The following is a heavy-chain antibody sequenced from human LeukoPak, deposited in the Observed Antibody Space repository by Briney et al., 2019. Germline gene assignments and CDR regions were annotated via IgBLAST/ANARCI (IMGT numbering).Heavy chain of an antibody. CDR1: GFTFSSFA. V-gene: IGHV3-23*01. Sequence: GGSLRPSCSASGFTFSSFAMSWVRQAPGKGLQWVSAISGSGGYTNYADSVKGRFTISRDNSKNTLYLQMSSLRAEDTAVYYCAKDYGGYPFDYWGQGTLVTVSS. CDR3: AKDYGGYPFDY. D-gene: IGHD4-23*01. J-gene: IGHJ4*02. CDR2: ISGSGGYT.